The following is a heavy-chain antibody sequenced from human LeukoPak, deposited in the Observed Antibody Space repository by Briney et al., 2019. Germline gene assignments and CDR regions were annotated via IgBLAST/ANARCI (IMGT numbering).Heavy chain of an antibody. V-gene: IGHV3-30*02. CDR3: AKAIWVAATASWFCFDS. CDR2: IHYDGTKN. CDR1: GFGFSGYG. J-gene: IGHJ4*02. D-gene: IGHD6-13*01. Sequence: PGGSLRLSCAASGFGFSGYGMHWVRQAPGKGLEWVAFIHYDGTKNYYADSVKGRFTISRDNSKNTLSLQMNSLRAEDTAVYYCAKAIWVAATASWFCFDSWGQGTLVTVSS.